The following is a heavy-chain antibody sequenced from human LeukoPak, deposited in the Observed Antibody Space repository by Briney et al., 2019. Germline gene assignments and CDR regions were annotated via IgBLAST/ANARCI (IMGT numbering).Heavy chain of an antibody. D-gene: IGHD5-18*01. CDR3: ASSGYSYGSTKSDY. J-gene: IGHJ4*02. V-gene: IGHV3-23*01. CDR2: ISGISGGGGST. CDR1: GFTFSTYA. Sequence: GGSLRLSCAASGFTFSTYAMSWVRQAPGKGLEWVSSISGISGGGGSTYYADSVKGRFTISRDNSKNTLYLQMNSLRAEDTAVYYCASSGYSYGSTKSDYWGQGTLVTVSS.